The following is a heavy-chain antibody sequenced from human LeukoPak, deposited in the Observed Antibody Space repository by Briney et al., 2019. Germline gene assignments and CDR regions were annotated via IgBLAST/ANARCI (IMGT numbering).Heavy chain of an antibody. Sequence: SGGSLRLSCTGSGFTFSIFWMSWVRQAPGKGLEWVANIRQDGSERYYMDSVKGRFTISRDNAKNSLYLQMNSLRAEDTAVYYCARDSGVRDFDCWGQGTLVTVSS. D-gene: IGHD3-3*01. CDR2: IRQDGSER. CDR3: ARDSGVRDFDC. J-gene: IGHJ4*02. CDR1: GFTFSIFW. V-gene: IGHV3-7*04.